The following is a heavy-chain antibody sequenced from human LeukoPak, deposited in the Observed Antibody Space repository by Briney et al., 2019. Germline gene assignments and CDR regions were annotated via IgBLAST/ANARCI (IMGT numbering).Heavy chain of an antibody. CDR2: ISTSSSYI. D-gene: IGHD3-9*01. CDR1: GFTFSIYT. J-gene: IGHJ4*02. Sequence: SGGSLRLSCAASGFTFSIYTMSWVRQAPGKGLEWVSSISTSSSYIYYADSVKGRFTISRDNSKNTLYLQMNSLRAEDTAVYYCARHAAVAYFDILTEEDYWGQGTLVTVSS. V-gene: IGHV3-21*01. CDR3: ARHAAVAYFDILTEEDY.